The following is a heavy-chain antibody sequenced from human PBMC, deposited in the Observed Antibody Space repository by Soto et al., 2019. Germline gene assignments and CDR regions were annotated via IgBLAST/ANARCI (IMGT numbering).Heavy chain of an antibody. D-gene: IGHD5-18*01. CDR3: ATPSARDGSSDDFEL. V-gene: IGHV5-51*01. CDR1: GYRFTSYW. Sequence: EVQLVQSGAEMKKPGESLKISCKASGYRFTSYWIGWVRQMPGKGLEWMGIIYPGDSESRYSPSFRGQVTISVDKSISTAYLQWDSLRASDSAMYYCATPSARDGSSDDFELWGQGTMVTVSS. CDR2: IYPGDSES. J-gene: IGHJ3*01.